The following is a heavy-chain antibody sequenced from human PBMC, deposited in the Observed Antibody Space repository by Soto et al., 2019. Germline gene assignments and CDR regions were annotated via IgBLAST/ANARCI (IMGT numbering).Heavy chain of an antibody. CDR1: GFTFSSYS. Sequence: EVQLVESGGGLVKPGGSLRLSCAASGFTFSSYSMNWVRQAPGKGLEWVSSISSSSSYIYYADSVKGRFTISRDNAKNSRYLQMNSLRAEDTAVYYCARDVMVEPIYCSGGSCYSGWFDPWGQGTLVTVSS. CDR2: ISSSSSYI. CDR3: ARDVMVEPIYCSGGSCYSGWFDP. V-gene: IGHV3-21*01. J-gene: IGHJ5*02. D-gene: IGHD2-15*01.